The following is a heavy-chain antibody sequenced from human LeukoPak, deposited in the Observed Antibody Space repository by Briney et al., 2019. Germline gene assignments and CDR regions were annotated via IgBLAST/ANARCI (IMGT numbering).Heavy chain of an antibody. Sequence: ASVKVSCKASGGTFSSYAISWVRQAPGQGLEWMGGIIPIFGTANYAQKFQGRVTITADESTSTAYMELSSLRSEDTAVYYCARSPRVRSSEGYFDYWGQGTLVTVSS. J-gene: IGHJ4*02. CDR2: IIPIFGTA. V-gene: IGHV1-69*01. CDR1: GGTFSSYA. D-gene: IGHD3-22*01. CDR3: ARSPRVRSSEGYFDY.